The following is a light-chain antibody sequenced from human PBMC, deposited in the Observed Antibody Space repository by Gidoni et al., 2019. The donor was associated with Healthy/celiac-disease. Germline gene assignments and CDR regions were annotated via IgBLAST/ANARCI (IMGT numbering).Light chain of an antibody. Sequence: SLLSASVGDRVTITCRASQGIRSYLAWYQQKPGKAPQLLIYAASTLQSGVPSRFSGSGSGTEFTLTISSLHPEDFATYYCQQLNSYPLTFGGGTQLEIK. CDR2: AAS. CDR1: QGIRSY. CDR3: QQLNSYPLT. V-gene: IGKV1-9*01. J-gene: IGKJ4*01.